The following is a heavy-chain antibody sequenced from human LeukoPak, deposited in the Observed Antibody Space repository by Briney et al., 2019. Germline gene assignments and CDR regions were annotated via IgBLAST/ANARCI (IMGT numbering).Heavy chain of an antibody. CDR3: AKGRWSGYSEPFDY. V-gene: IGHV3-23*01. D-gene: IGHD3-3*01. CDR1: GFTFSSYA. CDR2: ISGSGGST. J-gene: IGHJ4*02. Sequence: PGGSLRLSCAASGFTFSSYAMSWVRQAPGKGLEWVSAISGSGGSTYYADSVKGRFTISRDNSKDTLYLQMNSLRAEDTAVYYCAKGRWSGYSEPFDYWGQGTLVTVSS.